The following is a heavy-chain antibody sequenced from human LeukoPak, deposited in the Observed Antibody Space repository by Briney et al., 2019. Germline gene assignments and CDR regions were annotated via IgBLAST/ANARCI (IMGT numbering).Heavy chain of an antibody. V-gene: IGHV3-30-3*01. Sequence: PGGSLRLSCAASGFTFSSYAMHWVRQAPGKGPEWVAVISHDGNTKYYADSVKGRVTISRVNFKNMLYLQLSTLRVEDTAMYYCARDPIQGAPDYFDFWGQGTLVTVSS. J-gene: IGHJ4*02. D-gene: IGHD1-14*01. CDR3: ARDPIQGAPDYFDF. CDR1: GFTFSSYA. CDR2: ISHDGNTK.